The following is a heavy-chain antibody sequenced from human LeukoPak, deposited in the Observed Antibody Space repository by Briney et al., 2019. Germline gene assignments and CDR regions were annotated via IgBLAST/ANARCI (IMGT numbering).Heavy chain of an antibody. V-gene: IGHV4-34*01. J-gene: IGHJ4*02. D-gene: IGHD1-1*01. Sequence: SETLSLTCAVYGGSFSGYYWSWIRQPPGKGLEWIGEINHSGSTNYNPSLKSRVTISVDTSKNQFSLRLSSVTAADTAVYYCARVGPGTDYWGQGTLVTVSS. CDR3: ARVGPGTDY. CDR1: GGSFSGYY. CDR2: INHSGST.